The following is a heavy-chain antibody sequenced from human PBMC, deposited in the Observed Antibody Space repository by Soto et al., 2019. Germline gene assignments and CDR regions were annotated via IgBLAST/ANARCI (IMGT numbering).Heavy chain of an antibody. CDR1: GYTFTSYG. J-gene: IGHJ4*02. CDR2: ISAYNGNT. Sequence: QVQLVQSGAEVKKPGASVKVSCKASGYTFTSYGISCVRQAPGQRLEWMGWISAYNGNTNYAQKLQGRVTMTTDTSTSTAYMELRSLRSDATAVYYCASLPFAELYSGYDPSFAYWGQGTLVTVSS. D-gene: IGHD5-12*01. V-gene: IGHV1-18*01. CDR3: ASLPFAELYSGYDPSFAY.